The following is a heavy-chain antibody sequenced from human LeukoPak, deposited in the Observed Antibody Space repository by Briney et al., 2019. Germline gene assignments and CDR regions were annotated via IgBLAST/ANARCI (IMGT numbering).Heavy chain of an antibody. CDR2: IIPIFGTA. CDR1: GGTFSSYA. V-gene: IGHV1-69*05. D-gene: IGHD2-2*01. Sequence: EASVMVSCKASGGTFSSYAISWVRQAPGQGLEWMGGIIPIFGTANYAQKFQGRVTITTDESTSTAYMELSSLRSEDTAVYYCALLSDCIGYCSRPDYWGQGTLVTVSS. CDR3: ALLSDCIGYCSRPDY. J-gene: IGHJ4*02.